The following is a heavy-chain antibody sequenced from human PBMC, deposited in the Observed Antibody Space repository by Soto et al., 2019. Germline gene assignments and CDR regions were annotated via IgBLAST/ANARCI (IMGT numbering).Heavy chain of an antibody. Sequence: GGSLRLSCAASGFTFSSYAMSWVRQAPGKGLEWVSAISGSGGSTYYEDSVKGRFTISRDNSKNTLYLQMNSLRAEDTAVYYCAKDPSVSPYYYGSGSYYREHAFDIWGQGTMVTVSS. D-gene: IGHD3-10*01. J-gene: IGHJ3*02. CDR1: GFTFSSYA. V-gene: IGHV3-23*01. CDR3: AKDPSVSPYYYGSGSYYREHAFDI. CDR2: ISGSGGST.